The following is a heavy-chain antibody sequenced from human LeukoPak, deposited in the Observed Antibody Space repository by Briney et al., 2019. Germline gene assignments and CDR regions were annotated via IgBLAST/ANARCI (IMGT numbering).Heavy chain of an antibody. CDR2: IIPIFGTA. CDR1: GGTFSSYA. J-gene: IGHJ6*03. V-gene: IGHV1-69*06. D-gene: IGHD3-22*01. CDR3: ASGGFDYYYDSSGYQTYYYYYMDV. Sequence: SVKVSCKASGGTFSSYAISWVRQAPGQGLEWMGGIIPIFGTANYAQKFQGRVTITADKSTSTAYRELSSLRSEDTAVYYCASGGFDYYYDSSGYQTYYYYYMDVWGKGTTVTVSS.